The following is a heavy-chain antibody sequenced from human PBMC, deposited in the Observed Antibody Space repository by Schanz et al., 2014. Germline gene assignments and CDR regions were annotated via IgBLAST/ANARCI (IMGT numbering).Heavy chain of an antibody. J-gene: IGHJ4*02. CDR2: ISASGGDT. CDR3: ARKVVATIGGYYDN. Sequence: EVQLLESGGGLVQPGGSLRLSCAASGFAVDNYYMSCVRQAPGRGLEWLSVISASGGDTYYADSVKGRFTISRDNAKNSLFLQMNSLRAEDTAVYYCARKVVATIGGYYDNWGQGTLVIVSS. D-gene: IGHD5-12*01. CDR1: GFAVDNYY. V-gene: IGHV3-23*01.